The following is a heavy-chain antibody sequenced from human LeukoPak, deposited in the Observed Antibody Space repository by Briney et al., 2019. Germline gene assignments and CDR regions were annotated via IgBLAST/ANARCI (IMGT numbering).Heavy chain of an antibody. D-gene: IGHD2-21*01. CDR2: IYHSGST. J-gene: IGHJ4*02. CDR3: ASRDCGGDCYYQIDY. Sequence: PSETLSLTCAVSGYSISSGYYWGWIRQPPGKGLGWIGSIYHSGSTYYNPSLKSRVTISVDTSKNQFSLKLSSVTAADTAVYYCASRDCGGDCYYQIDYWGQGTLVTVSS. V-gene: IGHV4-38-2*01. CDR1: GYSISSGYY.